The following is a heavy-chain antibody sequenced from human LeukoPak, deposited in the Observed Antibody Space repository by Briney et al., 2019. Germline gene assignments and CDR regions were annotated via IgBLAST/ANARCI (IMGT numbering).Heavy chain of an antibody. J-gene: IGHJ4*02. CDR1: GYTFTSYG. V-gene: IGHV1-18*01. CDR3: ARGPHSPSSGLIWLYYFDY. CDR2: ISAYNGNT. Sequence: ASVKVSCKASGYTFTSYGISWVRQAPGQGLEWMGWISAYNGNTNYAQKLQGRVTMTTDTSTSTAYMELRSLRSDDTAVYYCARGPHSPSSGLIWLYYFDYWGQGTLVTVSS. D-gene: IGHD6-19*01.